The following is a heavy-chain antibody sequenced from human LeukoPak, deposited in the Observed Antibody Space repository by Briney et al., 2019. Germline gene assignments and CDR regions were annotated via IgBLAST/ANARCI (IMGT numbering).Heavy chain of an antibody. D-gene: IGHD1-26*01. J-gene: IGHJ4*02. CDR2: INHSGST. V-gene: IGHV4-34*01. CDR1: GGSFSGYY. Sequence: PSETLSLTCAVYGGSFSGYYWSWIRQPPGKGLEWIGEINHSGSTNYNPSLKSRVTISVDTSKNQFSLKLSSVTAADTAVYYCASRSKYSGSSNRFWGQGTLVTVSS. CDR3: ASRSKYSGSSNRF.